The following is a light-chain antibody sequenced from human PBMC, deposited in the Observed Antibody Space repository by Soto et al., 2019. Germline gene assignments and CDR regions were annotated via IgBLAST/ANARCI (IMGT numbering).Light chain of an antibody. CDR3: GSRAGSKIYWV. CDR2: EVT. Sequence: QSALTQPASVSGSPGQSITISCTGTSSDVGNYDVVSWYQQYPGKAPQLMIYEVTKRPPGVSNRFSGSKSGNTASLTISGLQAEDEDDYFCGSRAGSKIYWVFGGGTKVTVL. J-gene: IGLJ3*02. CDR1: SSDVGNYDV. V-gene: IGLV2-23*02.